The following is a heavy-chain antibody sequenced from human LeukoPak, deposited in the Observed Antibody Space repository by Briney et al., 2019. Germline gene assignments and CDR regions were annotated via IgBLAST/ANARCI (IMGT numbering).Heavy chain of an antibody. Sequence: GGSLRLSCAASGFAFSTYAMHWVRQAPGKGLEWVSVIYSGGSTYYADSVKGRFTISRDNSKNTLYLQMNSLRAEDTAVYYCARSWSGSGYYPGYWGQGTLVTVSS. CDR1: GFAFSTYA. CDR3: ARSWSGSGYYPGY. V-gene: IGHV3-66*01. J-gene: IGHJ4*02. D-gene: IGHD3-22*01. CDR2: IYSGGST.